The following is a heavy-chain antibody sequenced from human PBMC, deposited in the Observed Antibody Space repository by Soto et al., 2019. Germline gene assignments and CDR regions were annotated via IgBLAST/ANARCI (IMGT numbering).Heavy chain of an antibody. D-gene: IGHD2-8*01. V-gene: IGHV3-30*04. CDR3: ARNRLDFNGVLG. J-gene: IGHJ4*02. CDR1: GFTLSTYA. CDR2: ISYDGRKE. Sequence: QVQLVESGGGVVQPGRSLRLSCAASGFTLSTYAIHWVRQAPGKGLEWVAIISYDGRKEYNAGSVKGRFSISRDNSRDTVYLQMNSLRAEDTALYYCARNRLDFNGVLGWGQGTLVTVSS.